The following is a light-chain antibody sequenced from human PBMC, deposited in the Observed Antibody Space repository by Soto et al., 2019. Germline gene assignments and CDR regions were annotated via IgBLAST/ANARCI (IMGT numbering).Light chain of an antibody. Sequence: QSVLTQPASVSGSPGQSITISCTGTSSDVGGYNYVSWYQQHPGKAPKLLIYAVSNRPSGVSNRFSGSKSGNTASLTISGLQAEDDADYYCSSYTSSSTLGVFGTGTKLTV. J-gene: IGLJ1*01. CDR2: AVS. V-gene: IGLV2-14*01. CDR1: SSDVGGYNY. CDR3: SSYTSSSTLGV.